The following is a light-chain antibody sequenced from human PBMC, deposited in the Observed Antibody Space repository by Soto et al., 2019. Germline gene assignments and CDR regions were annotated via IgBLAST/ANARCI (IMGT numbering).Light chain of an antibody. CDR2: GAS. Sequence: EIVMTQSPATLSASAGERATLSCRATQSVGSNLAWYRQKPGQAPSLLIYGASTRATGIPARFSGSGSGTEFTLTISSLQSEDFAVYYCQQYNDWRTFGQGTKVDIK. CDR1: QSVGSN. V-gene: IGKV3-15*01. CDR3: QQYNDWRT. J-gene: IGKJ1*01.